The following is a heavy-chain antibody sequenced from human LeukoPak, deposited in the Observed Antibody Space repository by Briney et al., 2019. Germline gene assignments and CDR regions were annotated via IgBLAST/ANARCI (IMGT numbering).Heavy chain of an antibody. Sequence: PGRSLRLSCAASGFTFDDYAMHWVRQAPGKGLEWVSGISWNSGSIGYADSVKGRFTISRDNAKNSLYLQMNSLRAEDTALYYCAKSSSGWYDGPPGDYRGQGTLVTVSS. CDR1: GFTFDDYA. CDR3: AKSSSGWYDGPPGDY. V-gene: IGHV3-9*01. CDR2: ISWNSGSI. D-gene: IGHD6-19*01. J-gene: IGHJ4*02.